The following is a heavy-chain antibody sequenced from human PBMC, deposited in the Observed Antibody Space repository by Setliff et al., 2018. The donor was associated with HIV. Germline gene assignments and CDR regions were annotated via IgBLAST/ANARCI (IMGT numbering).Heavy chain of an antibody. CDR1: GGTFSNYA. V-gene: IGHV1-69*05. J-gene: IGHJ3*02. CDR3: ATRAYDSRGYLRSRVSGAAFDI. D-gene: IGHD3-22*01. Sequence: ASVKVSCKASGGTFSNYAINWVRQAPGQGLEWMGGIIPIFGTTDYAQQFQGRVTLTTDESTGTAYMELSSLRSEDTAVYYCATRAYDSRGYLRSRVSGAAFDIWGQGTMVT. CDR2: IIPIFGTT.